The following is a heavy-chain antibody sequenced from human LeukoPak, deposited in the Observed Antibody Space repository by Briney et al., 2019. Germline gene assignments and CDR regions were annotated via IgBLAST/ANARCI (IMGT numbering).Heavy chain of an antibody. CDR2: IYHSRST. CDR3: ARDRSISATGLDY. J-gene: IGHJ4*02. V-gene: IGHV4-4*02. Sequence: GSLRLSCAASGFTFSDRYLDWVRQPPGKGLEWIGEIYHSRSTNYNPSLASRVTISLDKSKNQFSLKLNSVTAADTAVYYCARDRSISATGLDYWGQGTLVTVSS. CDR1: GFTFSDRY. D-gene: IGHD6-13*01.